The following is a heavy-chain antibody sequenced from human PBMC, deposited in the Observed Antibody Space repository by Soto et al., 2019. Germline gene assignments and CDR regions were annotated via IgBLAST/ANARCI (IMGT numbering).Heavy chain of an antibody. CDR1: GYTFTSYA. CDR2: INAGNGNT. CDR3: ARDRITIFGVAQTDAFDI. Sequence: ASVKVSCKASGYTFTSYAMHWVRQAPGQGLEWMGWINAGNGNTKYSQKFQGRVTITRDTSASTAYMELSSLRSEDTAVYYCARDRITIFGVAQTDAFDIWGQGTMVTVSS. J-gene: IGHJ3*02. D-gene: IGHD3-3*01. V-gene: IGHV1-3*01.